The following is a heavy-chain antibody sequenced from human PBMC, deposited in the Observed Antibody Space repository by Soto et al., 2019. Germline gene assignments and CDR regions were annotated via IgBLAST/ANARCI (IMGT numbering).Heavy chain of an antibody. CDR3: ARGEIVVVPAADYYYYYGMDV. V-gene: IGHV4-59*01. Sequence: PSATLSLTCTVSGGSISSYYWSWIRQPPGKGLEWIGYIYYSGSTNYNPSLKSRVTISVDTSKNQFSLKLSSVTAADTAVYYCARGEIVVVPAADYYYYYGMDVWGQGTTVTVSS. D-gene: IGHD2-2*01. CDR2: IYYSGST. J-gene: IGHJ6*02. CDR1: GGSISSYY.